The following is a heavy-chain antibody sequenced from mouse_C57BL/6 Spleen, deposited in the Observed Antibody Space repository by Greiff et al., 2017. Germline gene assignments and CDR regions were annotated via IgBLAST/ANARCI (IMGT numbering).Heavy chain of an antibody. D-gene: IGHD1-1*01. CDR3: ARSYGTKREFDV. CDR1: GYTFTDYN. CDR2: INPNNGGT. Sequence: EVQLQQPGPELVKPGASVKIPCKASGYTFTDYNMDWVKQSHGKSLEWIGDINPNNGGTIYNQKFKGKATLTVDKSSSKAYMELRSLTSEDTAVYYCARSYGTKREFDVWGKGTTLTVSS. V-gene: IGHV1-18*01. J-gene: IGHJ1*03.